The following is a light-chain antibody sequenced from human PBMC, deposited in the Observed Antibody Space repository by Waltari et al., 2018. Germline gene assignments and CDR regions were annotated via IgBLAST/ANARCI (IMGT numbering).Light chain of an antibody. Sequence: SYVLTQPPSVSVAPGQTARITCGADNIGAASVHWYQQKSGQAPVLVVHGDTERPSGIPERFSGSNSGNSATLTISRVEAGDEADYYCQVWDSGSGHVVFGGGTMLSVL. CDR2: GDT. CDR1: NIGAAS. V-gene: IGLV3-21*02. J-gene: IGLJ2*01. CDR3: QVWDSGSGHVV.